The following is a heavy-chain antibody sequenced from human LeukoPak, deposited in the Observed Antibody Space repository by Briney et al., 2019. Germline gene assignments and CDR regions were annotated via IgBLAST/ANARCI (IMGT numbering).Heavy chain of an antibody. CDR3: AKVHTTSPLTGYYCFDY. CDR2: ISGSGGST. J-gene: IGHJ4*02. CDR1: GFTFTTYA. Sequence: GGSLRLSCAASGFTFTTYAMSWVRQAPGKGLEWVSTISGSGGSTYYADSVKGRFTISRDNSKNTLSLQMDSLRAEDTAVYYCAKVHTTSPLTGYYCFDYWGQGTLVTVSS. V-gene: IGHV3-23*01. D-gene: IGHD3-9*01.